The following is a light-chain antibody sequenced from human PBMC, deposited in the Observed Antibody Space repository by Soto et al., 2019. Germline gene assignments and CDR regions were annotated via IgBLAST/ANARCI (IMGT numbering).Light chain of an antibody. J-gene: IGKJ1*01. V-gene: IGKV3-11*01. CDR1: QYTNTR. CDR3: HQRQSWPRT. CDR2: QTS. Sequence: EIVLTQSPATLSSFPGDRVTLSCRASQYTNTRLAWYQHRPGQAPRLLIYQTSLRAAGIPARLSASGSGTDFTLTISDVQPEDFALYYCHQRQSWPRTFGQGTKVDIK.